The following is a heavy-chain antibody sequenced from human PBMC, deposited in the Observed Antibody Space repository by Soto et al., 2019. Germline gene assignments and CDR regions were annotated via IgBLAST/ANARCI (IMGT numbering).Heavy chain of an antibody. J-gene: IGHJ4*02. CDR2: ISAYNGNT. Sequence: ASVKVSCKASGYTFTSYGISWVRQAPGQGLEWMGWISAYNGNTNYAQKLQGRVAMTTDTSTSTAYMELRSLRSDDTAVYYCARDEAPILTGYYSRFYFDYWGQGTLVTVSS. V-gene: IGHV1-18*04. CDR1: GYTFTSYG. D-gene: IGHD3-9*01. CDR3: ARDEAPILTGYYSRFYFDY.